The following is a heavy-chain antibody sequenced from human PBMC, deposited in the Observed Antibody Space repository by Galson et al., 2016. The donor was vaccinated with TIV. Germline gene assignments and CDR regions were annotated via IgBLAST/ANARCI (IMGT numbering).Heavy chain of an antibody. CDR3: ARGALDTDRQYYYYYGLAV. Sequence: SLRLSCAASGFTFSTYWMHWVRQAPGKGLVWVSRIDSEGDNTRYADSVTGRFTISRDNAKNTLYLQMSSLGADDTAVYYCARGALDTDRQYYYYYGLAVWGQGTAVTVSS. CDR2: IDSEGDNT. CDR1: GFTFSTYW. D-gene: IGHD1-1*01. J-gene: IGHJ6*02. V-gene: IGHV3-74*01.